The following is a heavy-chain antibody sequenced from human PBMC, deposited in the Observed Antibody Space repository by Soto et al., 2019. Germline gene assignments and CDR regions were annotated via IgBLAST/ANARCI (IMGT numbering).Heavy chain of an antibody. CDR3: ARGLYDFWSGYNSQNAFDI. V-gene: IGHV1-8*02. CDR1: GYTFTSYD. J-gene: IGHJ3*02. CDR2: MNPNSGNT. Sequence: ASVKVSCKASGYTFTSYDINWVRQATGQGLEWMGWMNPNSGNTGYAQKFQGRVTMTRNTSISTAYMELSSLRSEDTAVYYCARGLYDFWSGYNSQNAFDIWGQGTMVTVSS. D-gene: IGHD3-3*01.